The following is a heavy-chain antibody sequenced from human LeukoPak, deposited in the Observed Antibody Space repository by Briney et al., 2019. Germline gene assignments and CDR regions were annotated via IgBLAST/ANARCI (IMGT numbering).Heavy chain of an antibody. J-gene: IGHJ4*02. Sequence: AGGSLRLSCAASGFTFDDYGMSWVRQPPGKGLEWVSGINWNGGSTAYADSVKGRFTISRANAKNSLYLQMNSLRAGDTALYYCARGEDYGGNDYYFDSWGQGTLVTVSS. CDR2: INWNGGST. CDR3: ARGEDYGGNDYYFDS. CDR1: GFTFDDYG. D-gene: IGHD4-23*01. V-gene: IGHV3-20*04.